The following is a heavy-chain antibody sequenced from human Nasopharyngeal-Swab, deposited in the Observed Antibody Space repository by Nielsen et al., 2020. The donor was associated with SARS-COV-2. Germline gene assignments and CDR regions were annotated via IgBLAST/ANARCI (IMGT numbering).Heavy chain of an antibody. CDR2: VDHSGST. Sequence: WIRQPPGKGLEWIGSVDHSGSTDYNPSLKSRVTISLDTSKKQFSLKLNSVSAADTAVYYCARAVYGGYLYGSYFDYWGQGTLVTVSS. D-gene: IGHD5-18*01. CDR3: ARAVYGGYLYGSYFDY. V-gene: IGHV4-39*07. J-gene: IGHJ4*02.